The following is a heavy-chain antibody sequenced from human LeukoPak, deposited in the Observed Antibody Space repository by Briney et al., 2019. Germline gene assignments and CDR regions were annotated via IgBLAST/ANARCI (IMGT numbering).Heavy chain of an antibody. D-gene: IGHD6-13*01. CDR2: IYYSGST. Sequence: SETLSLTCTVSGGSISSYYWSWIRQPPGKGLEWIGYIYYSGSTNYNPSLKRRVTMSVDTSMNHFSLRLSSVTAADTAVYYCARLGPYSSSWYYFDYWGQGTLVTVSS. CDR1: GGSISSYY. CDR3: ARLGPYSSSWYYFDY. J-gene: IGHJ4*02. V-gene: IGHV4-59*12.